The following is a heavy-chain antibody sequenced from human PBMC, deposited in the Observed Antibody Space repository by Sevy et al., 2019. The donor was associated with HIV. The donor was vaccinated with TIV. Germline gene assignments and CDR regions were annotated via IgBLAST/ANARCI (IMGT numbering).Heavy chain of an antibody. CDR1: GFTFSSYA. D-gene: IGHD4-4*01. Sequence: GGSLRLSCAASGFTFSSYAMSWVHQAPGKGLEWVSAISGSGGSTYYADSVKGRFTISRDNSKNTLYLQMNSLRAEDTAVYYCAKDHGSTVTTPFDYWGQGTLVTVSS. CDR3: AKDHGSTVTTPFDY. CDR2: ISGSGGST. V-gene: IGHV3-23*01. J-gene: IGHJ4*02.